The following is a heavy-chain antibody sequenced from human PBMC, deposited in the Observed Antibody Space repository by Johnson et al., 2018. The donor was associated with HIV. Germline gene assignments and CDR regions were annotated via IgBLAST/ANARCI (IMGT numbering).Heavy chain of an antibody. Sequence: QVQLVESGGGVVQPGRSLRLSCAASGFTFSSYGMHWVRQAPGKGMDWVAFISYDGSKVYYADSVKGRLTISRDNSKNTLYLQMNSLRPADMGLYYCAKAPSRGADGLEIWGQGTMVTVSS. D-gene: IGHD3-16*01. J-gene: IGHJ3*02. CDR3: AKAPSRGADGLEI. V-gene: IGHV3-30*18. CDR1: GFTFSSYG. CDR2: ISYDGSKV.